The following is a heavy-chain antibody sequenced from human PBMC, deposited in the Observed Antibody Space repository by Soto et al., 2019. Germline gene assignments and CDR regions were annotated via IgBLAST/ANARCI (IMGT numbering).Heavy chain of an antibody. CDR1: GYTFTSYG. D-gene: IGHD1-26*01. CDR3: ASDRLGATGDY. CDR2: LSAYNANT. J-gene: IGHJ4*02. V-gene: IGHV1-18*01. Sequence: ASVKVACQASGYTFTSYGISWVREAPGHWLKSMGQLSAYNANTNYAQKHQGRVTMKTDTSTSTSYVVLRSLRCDDTAVYFCASDRLGATGDYWGQGTLVTVSS.